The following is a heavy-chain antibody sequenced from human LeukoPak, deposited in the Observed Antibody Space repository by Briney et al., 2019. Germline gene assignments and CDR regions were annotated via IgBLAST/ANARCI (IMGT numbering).Heavy chain of an antibody. J-gene: IGHJ4*02. CDR2: SYYSGST. Sequence: PSETLSLTCAVYGGSFSDYCWSWIRQSPGKGLEWIGYSYYSGSTYYNPSLKSRVTISVDTSKNQFSLKLSSVTAADTAVYYCARGRWPPLPTYWGQGTLVTVSS. CDR1: GGSFSDYC. CDR3: ARGRWPPLPTY. V-gene: IGHV4-30-4*01. D-gene: IGHD5-24*01.